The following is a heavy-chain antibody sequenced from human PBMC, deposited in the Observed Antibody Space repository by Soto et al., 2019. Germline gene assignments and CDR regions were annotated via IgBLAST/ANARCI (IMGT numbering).Heavy chain of an antibody. V-gene: IGHV5-10-1*01. CDR3: ARPAVAGTNLYFDL. Sequence: GESLKISCKGSGYIFTNYWISWVRQTPGKGLEWMGRIDPSDSYTNYSPSFQGHVTISADKSISTAHLQWSSLKASDTAIYYCARPAVAGTNLYFDLWGRGTLVT. J-gene: IGHJ2*01. D-gene: IGHD6-19*01. CDR1: GYIFTNYW. CDR2: IDPSDSYT.